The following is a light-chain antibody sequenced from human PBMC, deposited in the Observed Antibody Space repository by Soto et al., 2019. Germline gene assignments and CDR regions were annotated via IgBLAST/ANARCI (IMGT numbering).Light chain of an antibody. Sequence: DIQMTQSPSTLSASVGDRVTITCRASQSISSWLAWYQQKPGTAPNLLIYKASTLQSGVPSRFSGSVSGTEFTLTISSLQPNDSATYYCKQYNDNWTFGQGTKVEIK. V-gene: IGKV1-5*03. CDR1: QSISSW. CDR3: KQYNDNWT. J-gene: IGKJ1*01. CDR2: KAS.